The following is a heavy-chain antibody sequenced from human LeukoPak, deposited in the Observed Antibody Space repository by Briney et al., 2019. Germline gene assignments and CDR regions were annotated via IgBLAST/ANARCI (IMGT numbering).Heavy chain of an antibody. Sequence: SVKVSCKASGGTFSSYAISWVRQAPGQGLEWMGRIIPIFGTANYAQKFQGRVTITTDESTSTAYMELSSLRSEDTAVYYCALTYYHGSVWFDPCGQGTLVTASS. CDR1: GGTFSSYA. CDR3: ALTYYHGSVWFDP. V-gene: IGHV1-69*05. CDR2: IIPIFGTA. D-gene: IGHD3-10*01. J-gene: IGHJ5*02.